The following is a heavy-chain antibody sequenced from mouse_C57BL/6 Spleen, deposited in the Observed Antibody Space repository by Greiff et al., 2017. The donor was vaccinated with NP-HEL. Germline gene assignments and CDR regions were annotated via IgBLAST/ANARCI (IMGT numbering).Heavy chain of an antibody. V-gene: IGHV1-61*01. CDR2: IYPSDSET. J-gene: IGHJ4*01. D-gene: IGHD1-1*01. CDR1: GYTFTSYW. Sequence: VQLQQPGAELVRPGSSVKLSCKASGYTFTSYWMDWVKQRPGQGLEWIGNIYPSDSETHYNQKFKDKATLTVDKSSSTAYMQLSSLTSEDSAVYYCARGTTVVAYYYAMDYWGQGTSVTVSS. CDR3: ARGTTVVAYYYAMDY.